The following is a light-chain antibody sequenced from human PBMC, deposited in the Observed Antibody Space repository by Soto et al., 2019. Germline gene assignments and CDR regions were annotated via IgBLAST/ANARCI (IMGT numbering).Light chain of an antibody. V-gene: IGKV1-27*01. CDR2: AAS. CDR1: QGISNY. CDR3: QRYNDYQYI. J-gene: IGKJ2*01. Sequence: IHLTQSPSSLSASAGYTITITCRASQGISNYLAWYQQKPGKVPDLLIYAASTLQSGVPSHFSGSGSGTDFTLTISSLQPEDFEPYYCQRYNDYQYIFGQGTRLEIK.